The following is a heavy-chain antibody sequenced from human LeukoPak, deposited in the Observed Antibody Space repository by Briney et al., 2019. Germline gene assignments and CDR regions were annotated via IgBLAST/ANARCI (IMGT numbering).Heavy chain of an antibody. CDR2: IYYSGST. CDR1: GGSISSGDYY. J-gene: IGHJ4*02. V-gene: IGHV4-30-4*01. Sequence: SQTLSLTCTVSGGSISSGDYYRSWIRQPPGKGLEWIGYIYYSGSTYYNPSLKSRVTISVDTSKNQFSLKLSSVTAADTAVYYCASLYYDILTGYYPPFDYWGQGTLVTVSS. D-gene: IGHD3-9*01. CDR3: ASLYYDILTGYYPPFDY.